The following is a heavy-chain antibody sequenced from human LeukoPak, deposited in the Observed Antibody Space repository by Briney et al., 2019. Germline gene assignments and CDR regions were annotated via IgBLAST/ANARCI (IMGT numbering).Heavy chain of an antibody. J-gene: IGHJ4*02. CDR3: ARAGGSYLPFDY. V-gene: IGHV3-21*01. CDR2: ISSSSSYI. CDR1: GFTFSSYS. D-gene: IGHD1-26*01. Sequence: GGSLRLSCAASGFTFSSYSMNWVRQAPGKGLEWVSSISSSSSYIYYADSVKGRFTISRDNAKNSLYLQMNSLRAEDTAVYYCARAGGSYLPFDYWGQGTLVTVSS.